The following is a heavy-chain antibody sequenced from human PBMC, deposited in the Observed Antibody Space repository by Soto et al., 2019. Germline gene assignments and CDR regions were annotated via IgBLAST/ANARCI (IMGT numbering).Heavy chain of an antibody. V-gene: IGHV4-34*01. CDR1: GGSFSGYY. J-gene: IGHJ4*02. Sequence: QVQLQQWGAGLLKPSETLSLTCAVYGGSFSGYYWSWIRQPPGKGLEWIGEINHSGSTNYNPSLKGPVTGSVGPPKNQFSLKLSSVTAADTAVYYCARLGSGWFTTPPYFDYWGQGTLVTVSS. CDR2: INHSGST. CDR3: ARLGSGWFTTPPYFDY. D-gene: IGHD6-19*01.